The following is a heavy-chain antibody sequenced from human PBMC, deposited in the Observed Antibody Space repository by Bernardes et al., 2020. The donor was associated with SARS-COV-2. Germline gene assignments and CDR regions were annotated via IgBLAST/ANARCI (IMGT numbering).Heavy chain of an antibody. D-gene: IGHD3-22*01. CDR1: GGSISSYY. V-gene: IGHV4-59*01. J-gene: IGHJ3*02. CDR2: IYYSGST. CDR3: ARVRDSSGYYLDAFDI. Sequence: SEPLSLTCTVSGGSISSYYWNWIRQPPGKGLEWIGYIYYSGSTNYNPSLKSRVTISVDTSKNQFSLKLSSVTAADTAVYYCARVRDSSGYYLDAFDIWGQGTMVTVSS.